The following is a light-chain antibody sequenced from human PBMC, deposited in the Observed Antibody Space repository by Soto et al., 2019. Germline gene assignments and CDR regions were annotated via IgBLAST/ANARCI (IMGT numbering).Light chain of an antibody. V-gene: IGKV3-20*01. CDR3: QQYGSSPLT. Sequence: EIVLTQSPGTLSLSPGERATLSCRASQSVRNNYLAWYQQKPGQAPRFLIYDASSRATGIPDRFSGSGSGTDFTLTISRLEPEDSAVYYCQQYGSSPLTFGGGTKVEIK. CDR1: QSVRNNY. CDR2: DAS. J-gene: IGKJ4*01.